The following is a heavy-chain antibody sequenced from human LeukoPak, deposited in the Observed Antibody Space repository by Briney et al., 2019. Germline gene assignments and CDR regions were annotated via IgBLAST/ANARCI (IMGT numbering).Heavy chain of an antibody. Sequence: SETLSLTCAVYGGSFSGYYWSWIRQPPGKGLEWIGEINHSGSTNYNPSLKSRVTISVDTSKNQFSLKLSSVTAADTAVYYCARHESSSGLYYFDYWGQGTLVTVSS. CDR2: INHSGST. CDR3: ARHESSSGLYYFDY. V-gene: IGHV4-34*01. J-gene: IGHJ4*02. CDR1: GGSFSGYY. D-gene: IGHD6-19*01.